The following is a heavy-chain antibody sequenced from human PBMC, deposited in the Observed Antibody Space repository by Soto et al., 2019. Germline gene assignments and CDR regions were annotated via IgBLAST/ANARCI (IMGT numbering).Heavy chain of an antibody. V-gene: IGHV3-23*01. J-gene: IGHJ5*02. CDR1: GFTFSSYA. CDR3: AKDQRGYSSSWFGQEFDP. CDR2: ISGSGGST. Sequence: SLRLSCAASGFTFSSYAMSWVRQAPGKGLEWVSAISGSGGSTYYADSVKGRFTISRDNSKNTLYLQMNSLRAEDTAVYYCAKDQRGYSSSWFGQEFDPWGQGTLVTVSS. D-gene: IGHD6-13*01.